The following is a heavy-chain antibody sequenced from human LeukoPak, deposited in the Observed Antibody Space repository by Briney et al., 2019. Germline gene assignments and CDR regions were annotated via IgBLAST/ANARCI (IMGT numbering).Heavy chain of an antibody. CDR2: IIPILGIA. J-gene: IGHJ4*02. V-gene: IGHV1-69*04. Sequence: GASVKVSCKASGGTFSSYAISWVRQAPGQGLEWMGRIIPILGIANYAQKFQGRVTITADKSTSTAYMGLSSLRSEDTAVYYCARDPSGSGSYEAYWGQGTLVTVSS. CDR3: ARDPSGSGSYEAY. CDR1: GGTFSSYA. D-gene: IGHD3-10*01.